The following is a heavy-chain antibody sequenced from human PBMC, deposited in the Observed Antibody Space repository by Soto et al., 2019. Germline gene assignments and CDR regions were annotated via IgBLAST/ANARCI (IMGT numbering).Heavy chain of an antibody. CDR1: GLTFSSYC. J-gene: IGHJ6*01. CDR2: IWDDGSNK. Sequence: QVQLVESGGGVVQPGRSLSLSCAASGLTFSSYCMHWVLQAPGKGLEWVAVIWDDGSNKYYADCVKGRFTITRDNSKNSLYLQMKSLRAEDTAVYYGARVLSGGATFCYGMVVWWQGITVTGAS. D-gene: IGHD1-26*01. CDR3: ARVLSGGATFCYGMVV. V-gene: IGHV3-33*01.